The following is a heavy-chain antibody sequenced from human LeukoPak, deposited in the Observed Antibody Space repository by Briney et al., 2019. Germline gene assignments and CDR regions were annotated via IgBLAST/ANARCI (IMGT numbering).Heavy chain of an antibody. CDR1: GFTFSSYG. D-gene: IGHD3-22*01. V-gene: IGHV3-33*01. CDR2: IWYDGSNK. CDR3: ARDDLYYYDSSGYSFDY. Sequence: SGGSLRLSCAASGFTFSSYGMHWVRQAPGKGLEWVAVIWYDGSNKYYADSVKGRFTISRDNSKNTLYLQMNSLRAEDTAVYYCARDDLYYYDSSGYSFDYWGQEPWSSSP. J-gene: IGHJ4*01.